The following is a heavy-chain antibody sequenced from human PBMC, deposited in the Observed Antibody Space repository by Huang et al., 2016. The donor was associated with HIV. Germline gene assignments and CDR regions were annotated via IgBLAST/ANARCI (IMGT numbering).Heavy chain of an antibody. CDR3: ARASWYEPRSWYFGL. D-gene: IGHD6-13*01. J-gene: IGHJ2*01. CDR2: RNDNGYT. V-gene: IGHV4-34*01. Sequence: QVQLQQWGAGLLKPSETLSLTCAVYGGSVSGHYWSWIRQPQGKGLEWIAERNDNGYTNYTPSLKSRVTISVHTSRNQFSLKLNSVTAADAAVYYCARASWYEPRSWYFGLWGRGTLVTVSS. CDR1: GGSVSGHY.